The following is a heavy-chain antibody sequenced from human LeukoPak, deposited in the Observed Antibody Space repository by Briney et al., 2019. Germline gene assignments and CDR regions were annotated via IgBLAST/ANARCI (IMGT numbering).Heavy chain of an antibody. CDR2: FDPEDGET. V-gene: IGHV1-24*01. D-gene: IGHD5-24*01. J-gene: IGHJ4*02. CDR1: GYTLTELS. CDR3: ATNRDGYHYPTLFDY. Sequence: ASVKVSCKVSGYTLTELSMHWVRQAPGKGLEWMGGFDPEDGETIYAQKFQGRVTMTEDTSTDTAYMELSSLRSEDTAVYYCATNRDGYHYPTLFDYWGQGTLVTVSS.